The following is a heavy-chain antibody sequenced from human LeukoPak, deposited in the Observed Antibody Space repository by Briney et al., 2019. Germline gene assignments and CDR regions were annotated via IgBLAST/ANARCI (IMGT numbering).Heavy chain of an antibody. V-gene: IGHV4-30-4*01. Sequence: SQTLSLTCTVSGGSISSGDYYWSWIRQPPGKGLEWIGYIYYSGSTYYNPSLKRRVTISVDTSKNQFSLKLSSVTAADPAVYYCARTQWLAPNYYFDYWGQGTLVTVSS. D-gene: IGHD6-19*01. CDR2: IYYSGST. CDR1: GGSISSGDYY. J-gene: IGHJ4*02. CDR3: ARTQWLAPNYYFDY.